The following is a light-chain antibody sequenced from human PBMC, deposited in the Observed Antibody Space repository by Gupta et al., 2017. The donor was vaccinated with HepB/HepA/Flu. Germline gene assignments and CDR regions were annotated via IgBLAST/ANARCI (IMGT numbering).Light chain of an antibody. J-gene: IGKJ2*01. CDR3: QHDDSTPPT. CDR2: AAS. Sequence: DVQLTQSPPSLSASVGDRITITCRASQNIRHYLSWYQQKPGKAPQFLIYAASTLQSGVPSRFTDSGWGTDFTLTINSLQPEDFASYYCQHDDSTPPTFGQGTRVEIK. CDR1: QNIRHY. V-gene: IGKV1-39*01.